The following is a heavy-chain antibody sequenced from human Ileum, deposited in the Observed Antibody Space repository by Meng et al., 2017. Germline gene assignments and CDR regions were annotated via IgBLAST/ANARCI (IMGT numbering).Heavy chain of an antibody. D-gene: IGHD3-22*01. CDR1: GGSISNYY. CDR3: ARGSKYSSGYDYLDS. Sequence: QVQLQESGPGLVKPSEILSPPCIVAGGSISNYYWGWIRQPVGKGLEWIGRKYGSGDPQSNPSLNSRVTMSVAPSKDQFSLKLTSVSAADTAVYYCARGSKYSSGYDYLDSWGQGTLVTVSS. J-gene: IGHJ4*02. V-gene: IGHV4-4*07. CDR2: KYGSGDP.